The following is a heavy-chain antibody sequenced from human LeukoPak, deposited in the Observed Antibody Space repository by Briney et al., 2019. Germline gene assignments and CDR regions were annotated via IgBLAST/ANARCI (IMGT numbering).Heavy chain of an antibody. CDR2: IIPIFGTA. Sequence: SVKVSCKASGGTFSTYIISWVRQAPGQGLQWMGGIIPIFGTANYAQKFQGRVTITADKSTTTAYMEVSSLRSDDTAVYYCARELWHSISEGVDYWGQGTLVTVSS. J-gene: IGHJ4*02. CDR1: GGTFSTYI. D-gene: IGHD6-6*01. CDR3: ARELWHSISEGVDY. V-gene: IGHV1-69*06.